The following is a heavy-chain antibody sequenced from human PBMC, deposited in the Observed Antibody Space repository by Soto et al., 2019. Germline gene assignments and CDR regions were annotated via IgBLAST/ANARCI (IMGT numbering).Heavy chain of an antibody. Sequence: QVQLQQWCAGLLKPSETLSLTCAVYGGSFSGYYWSWIRQPPGKGLEWIGEINHSGSTNYNPSLKSRVTISVDTSKNQFSLKLSSVTAADTAVYYCARVTPTYSSYRMDVWGQGTTVTVSS. CDR2: INHSGST. CDR1: GGSFSGYY. J-gene: IGHJ6*02. V-gene: IGHV4-34*01. CDR3: ARVTPTYSSYRMDV. D-gene: IGHD6-13*01.